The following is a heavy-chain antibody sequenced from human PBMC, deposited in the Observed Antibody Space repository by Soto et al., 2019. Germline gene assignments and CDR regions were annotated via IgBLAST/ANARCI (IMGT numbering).Heavy chain of an antibody. CDR3: STDSYLNMIAVRFDY. J-gene: IGHJ4*01. V-gene: IGHV3-15*07. CDR2: VKSKTAGGTT. CDR1: GFIFSNAW. D-gene: IGHD3-22*01. Sequence: GGSLRLSCTASGFIFSNAWINWVRQAPGKGLEWVGRVKSKTAGGTTDFAAPVKGRFAISRDDSKNIVYMQMNSLRTEDTAVYYCSTDSYLNMIAVRFDYWGIGTRVTVSS.